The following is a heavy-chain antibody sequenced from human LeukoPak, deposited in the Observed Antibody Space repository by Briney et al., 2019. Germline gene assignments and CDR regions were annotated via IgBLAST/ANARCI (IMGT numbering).Heavy chain of an antibody. V-gene: IGHV4-59*08. CDR2: VDYSGTT. CDR3: ARRRAEGGSNGHYNWFDP. CDR1: GGSISTYY. Sequence: SETLSLTCTVSGGSISTYYWSWVRQPPGKGLEWIAYVDYSGTTNYNPSLKSRVTMSVDTSKNQFSLKLSSVTAADTAVYYCARRRAEGGSNGHYNWFDPWGQGILVTVSS. J-gene: IGHJ5*02. D-gene: IGHD6-13*01.